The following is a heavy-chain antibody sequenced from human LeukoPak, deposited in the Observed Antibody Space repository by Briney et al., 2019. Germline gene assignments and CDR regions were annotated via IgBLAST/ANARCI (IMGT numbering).Heavy chain of an antibody. J-gene: IGHJ4*02. CDR1: GFTFSSYE. Sequence: GGSLRLSCAASGFTFSSYEMNWARQAPGKGLEWVSYISSSGSTIYYADSVKGRFTISRDNAKNSLYLQMNSLRAEDTAVYYCARVPYYYGSGSYWNYYFDYWGQGTLVTVSS. V-gene: IGHV3-48*03. D-gene: IGHD3-10*01. CDR2: ISSSGSTI. CDR3: ARVPYYYGSGSYWNYYFDY.